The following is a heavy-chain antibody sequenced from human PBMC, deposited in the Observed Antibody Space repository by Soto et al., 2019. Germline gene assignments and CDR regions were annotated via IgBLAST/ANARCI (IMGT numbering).Heavy chain of an antibody. Sequence: SETLSLTCAVYGGSFSGYYWTWIRQPPGTGLEWIGEINHSGSTNYNPSLKSRVTISVDTSKYQFSLKLNSMTAADTAVYYCARSSSNWYDGAGYFDYWGQGTLVTVSS. CDR3: ARSSSNWYDGAGYFDY. CDR1: GGSFSGYY. J-gene: IGHJ4*02. V-gene: IGHV4-34*01. CDR2: INHSGST. D-gene: IGHD6-13*01.